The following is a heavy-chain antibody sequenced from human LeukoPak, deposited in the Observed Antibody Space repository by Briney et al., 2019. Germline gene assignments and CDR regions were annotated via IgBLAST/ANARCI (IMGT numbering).Heavy chain of an antibody. J-gene: IGHJ6*03. CDR3: ARVKRDSSSWYYYYYYMDV. D-gene: IGHD6-13*01. CDR1: GGSISSSSYY. V-gene: IGHV4-39*07. CDR2: IYYSGST. Sequence: PSETLSLTCTVSGGSISSSSYYWGWIRQPPGKGLEWIGSIYYSGSTYYNPSLKSRVTISVDTSKNQFSLKLSSVTAADTAVYYCARVKRDSSSWYYYYYYMDVWGKGTTVTVSS.